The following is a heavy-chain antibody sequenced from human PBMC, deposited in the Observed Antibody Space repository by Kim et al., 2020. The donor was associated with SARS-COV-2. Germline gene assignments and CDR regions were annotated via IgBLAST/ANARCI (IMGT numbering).Heavy chain of an antibody. V-gene: IGHV1-69*13. CDR2: IIPIFGTA. J-gene: IGHJ6*02. D-gene: IGHD5-18*01. Sequence: SVKVSCKASGGTFSSYAISWVRQAPGQGLEWMGGIIPIFGTANYAQKFQGRVTITADESTSTAYMELSSLRSEDTAVYYCARHVDTAMVTHDFYYYYYGMDVWGQVTTVTVSS. CDR1: GGTFSSYA. CDR3: ARHVDTAMVTHDFYYYYYGMDV.